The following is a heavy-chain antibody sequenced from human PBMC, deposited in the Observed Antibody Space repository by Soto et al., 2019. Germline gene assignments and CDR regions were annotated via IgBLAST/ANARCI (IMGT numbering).Heavy chain of an antibody. D-gene: IGHD2-2*01. Sequence: PSETLSLTCTVSGGSIRSYYWNWIRQPPGKGLERIGYIFYKGDTNYNPSLKRRVTISLYTSKSQFYLKMTSVTAADTAVYYCARLHGYCISSSCHGHYAMDVWGQGTTVTVSS. J-gene: IGHJ6*02. V-gene: IGHV4-59*01. CDR1: GGSIRSYY. CDR2: IFYKGDT. CDR3: ARLHGYCISSSCHGHYAMDV.